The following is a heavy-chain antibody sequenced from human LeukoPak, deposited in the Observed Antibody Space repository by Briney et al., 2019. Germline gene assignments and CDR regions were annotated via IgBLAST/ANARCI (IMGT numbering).Heavy chain of an antibody. J-gene: IGHJ4*02. D-gene: IGHD3-9*01. CDR3: ARGGYFDWPYYFDY. CDR1: GYSISSGYY. V-gene: IGHV4-38-2*01. Sequence: SETLSLTCAVSGYSISSGYYWGWIRQPPGKGLEWIGSIYHSGSTYYNPSLKSRVTISVDTSKNQFSLKLSSVTAADTAVYYCARGGYFDWPYYFDYGGQGTLVTVSS. CDR2: IYHSGST.